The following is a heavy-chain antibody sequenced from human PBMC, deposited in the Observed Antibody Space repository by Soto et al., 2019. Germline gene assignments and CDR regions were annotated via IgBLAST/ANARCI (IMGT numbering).Heavy chain of an antibody. V-gene: IGHV2-5*01. CDR2: ITWNYDE. CDR3: AHRTDISGFDT. D-gene: IGHD6-25*01. CDR1: GFSLNTRAVG. J-gene: IGHJ6*03. Sequence: PTRVNPTHTLALTCTFGGFSLNTRAVGLGWIRQPPGKALERLALITWNYDERYSPSLKDRLTITKHTTRSNAVPTMTNVQPVATATYYCAHRTDISGFDTWGKPTTVTASS.